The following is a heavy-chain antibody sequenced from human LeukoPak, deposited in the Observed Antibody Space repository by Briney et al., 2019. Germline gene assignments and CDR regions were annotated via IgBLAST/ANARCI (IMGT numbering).Heavy chain of an antibody. CDR3: ARVIKVAGTKGYFDL. J-gene: IGHJ1*01. CDR2: FNPNSGGT. CDR1: GYTFTDYY. D-gene: IGHD6-19*01. V-gene: IGHV1-2*02. Sequence: ASVKVSCKASGYTFTDYYIHWLRQAAGQGLEWMGWFNPNSGGTDYARKFQGRVTMTGDTSISTVYMDLTRLKADDMAVYYCARVIKVAGTKGYFDLWGQSTLITVSS.